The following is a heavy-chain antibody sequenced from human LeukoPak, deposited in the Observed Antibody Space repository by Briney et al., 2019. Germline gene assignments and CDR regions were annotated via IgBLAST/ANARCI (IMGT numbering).Heavy chain of an antibody. D-gene: IGHD2-2*01. CDR3: ARSCSSISCPFDY. CDR2: ISSSSSYT. V-gene: IGHV3-11*06. J-gene: IGHJ4*02. CDR1: GFTFSDYY. Sequence: GGSLRLSCAASGFTFSDYYMSWIRQAPGKGLEWVSYISSSSSYTNYADSVKGRFTISRDNAKNSLYLQMNSLRAEDTAVYYCARSCSSISCPFDYWGQGTLVTVSS.